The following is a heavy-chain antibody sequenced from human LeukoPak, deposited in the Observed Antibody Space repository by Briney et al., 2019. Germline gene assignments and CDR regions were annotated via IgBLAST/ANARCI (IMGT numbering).Heavy chain of an antibody. Sequence: ASVKVSGKASEYTSTANYRPWVGQAPGQGLEWMGIINPSGGSTSYAQKFQGRVTMTRDTSTSTVYMELSSLRSEDTAVYYCARGGIAAADAFDIWGQGTMVTVSS. D-gene: IGHD6-13*01. V-gene: IGHV1-46*01. CDR3: ARGGIAAADAFDI. CDR2: INPSGGST. CDR1: EYTSTANY. J-gene: IGHJ3*02.